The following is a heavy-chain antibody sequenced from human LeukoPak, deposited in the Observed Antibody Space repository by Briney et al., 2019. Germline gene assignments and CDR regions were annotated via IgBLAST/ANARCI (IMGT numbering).Heavy chain of an antibody. V-gene: IGHV4-39*07. D-gene: IGHD2/OR15-2a*01. J-gene: IGHJ4*02. CDR3: ARGQKNTLFDY. CDR1: GGSISSSSYY. CDR2: IYYSEST. Sequence: SETLSLTCTVSGGSISSSSYYWGWIRQPPGKGLEWIGNIYYSESTYYNPSLKSRVTISVDTSKNQFSLKLSSVTAADTAVYYCARGQKNTLFDYWGQGTLVTVSS.